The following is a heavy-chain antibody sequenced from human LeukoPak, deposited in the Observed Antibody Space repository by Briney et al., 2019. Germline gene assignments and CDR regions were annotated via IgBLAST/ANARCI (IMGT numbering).Heavy chain of an antibody. Sequence: SQTLSLTCTVSGDSISSYYWSWIRQPPGKGLEWIGYIYYSGSTYYNPSLKSRVTISVDTSKNQSSLRLSSVTAADTAVYYCARPINSGSYQPFDYWGQGTLVTVSS. D-gene: IGHD1-26*01. CDR1: GDSISSYY. V-gene: IGHV4-59*01. CDR3: ARPINSGSYQPFDY. CDR2: IYYSGST. J-gene: IGHJ4*02.